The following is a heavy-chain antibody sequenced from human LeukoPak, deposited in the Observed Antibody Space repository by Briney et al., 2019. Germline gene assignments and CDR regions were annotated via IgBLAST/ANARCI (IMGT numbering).Heavy chain of an antibody. CDR2: ISGSSIYT. CDR1: GFTFRNAW. V-gene: IGHV3-11*03. J-gene: IGHJ4*02. Sequence: GGSLRLSCAASGFTFRNAWMSWVRQAPGKGLEWVSYISGSSIYTHYADSVKGRFTISRDNAKNSLYLQVNSLRVEDTAVYYCASGGYQQPYGYWGQGTLVTVSS. CDR3: ASGGYQQPYGY. D-gene: IGHD2-15*01.